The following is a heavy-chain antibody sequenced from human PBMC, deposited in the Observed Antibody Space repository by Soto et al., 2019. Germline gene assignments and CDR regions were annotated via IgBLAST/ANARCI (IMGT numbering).Heavy chain of an antibody. CDR1: GFTFSSYG. J-gene: IGHJ4*02. CDR3: ARAPSDLGYCSSTSCYPAY. D-gene: IGHD2-2*01. Sequence: GGSLRLSCAASGFTFSSYGMHWVRQAPGKGLEWVAVISYDGSNKYYADSVKGRFTISRDNSKNTLYLQMNSLRAEDTAVYYCARAPSDLGYCSSTSCYPAYWGQGTLVTVSS. CDR2: ISYDGSNK. V-gene: IGHV3-30*03.